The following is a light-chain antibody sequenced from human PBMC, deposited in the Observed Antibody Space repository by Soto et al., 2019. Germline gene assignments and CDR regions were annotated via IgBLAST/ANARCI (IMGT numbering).Light chain of an antibody. CDR2: DVS. J-gene: IGLJ2*01. CDR3: SSNTTSSTLI. V-gene: IGLV2-14*01. CDR1: SSDVGGYNY. Sequence: QSALTQPASVSGSPGQSITISCTGTSSDVGGYNYVSWYQQHPGKAPKLMIYDVSNRPSGVCHRFTGSKSGTTASLTISGLQAEDDADYHCSSNTTSSTLIFGGGSKQTV.